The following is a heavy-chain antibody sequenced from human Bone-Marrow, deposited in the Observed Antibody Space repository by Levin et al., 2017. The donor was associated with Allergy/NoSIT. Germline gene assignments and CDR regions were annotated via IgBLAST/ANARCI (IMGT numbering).Heavy chain of an antibody. J-gene: IGHJ5*02. CDR1: GYSFTGYY. CDR2: INPNSGGT. V-gene: IGHV1-2*02. Sequence: PGESLKISCKASGYSFTGYYMHWVRQAPGQGLEWMGWINPNSGGTSYSQKFQGRVTMTRDTAITTAYMELSSLRSDDTAVYYCASISGYIQGRAWGQGTLVTVSP. D-gene: IGHD5-18*01. CDR3: ASISGYIQGRA.